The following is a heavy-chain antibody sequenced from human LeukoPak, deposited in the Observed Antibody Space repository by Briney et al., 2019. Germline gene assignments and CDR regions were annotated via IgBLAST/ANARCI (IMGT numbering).Heavy chain of an antibody. CDR3: AKGVRITMVRGAFDI. CDR2: IREDGTEK. V-gene: IGHV3-7*03. Sequence: PGGSLRLSCTASGFTFSGAWMTWVRQAPGKGLEWVANIREDGTEKNYVDSVKGRFTISRDNAKNSLYLQMNSLRAEDTALYYCAKGVRITMVRGAFDIWGQGTLVTVSS. CDR1: GFTFSGAW. J-gene: IGHJ4*02. D-gene: IGHD3-10*01.